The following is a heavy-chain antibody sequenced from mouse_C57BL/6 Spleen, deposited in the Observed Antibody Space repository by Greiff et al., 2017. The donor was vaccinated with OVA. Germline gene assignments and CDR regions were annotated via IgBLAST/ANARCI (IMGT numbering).Heavy chain of an antibody. Sequence: EVQLQESGAELVKPGASVKLSCKASGFTFTDYYMHWVKQRPEQGLEWIGRIDPGDGDTKYDAKFKGKATITADTSSNTAYLQLSSLTSEDSAVYYCARSVCYGSYYPDYWGQGTTLTVSS. D-gene: IGHD1-1*01. CDR1: GFTFTDYY. CDR2: IDPGDGDT. V-gene: IGHV14-2*01. CDR3: ARSVCYGSYYPDY. J-gene: IGHJ2*01.